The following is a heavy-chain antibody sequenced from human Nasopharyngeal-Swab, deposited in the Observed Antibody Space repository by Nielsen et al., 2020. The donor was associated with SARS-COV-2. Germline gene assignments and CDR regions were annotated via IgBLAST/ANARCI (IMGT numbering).Heavy chain of an antibody. Sequence: WIRQPPGKGLEWIGYIYYSGGTNYNPSLKSRVTISVDTSKNQFSLKLSSVTAADTAVYYCARGGGSSSWVDYWGQGTLVTVSS. J-gene: IGHJ4*02. D-gene: IGHD6-13*01. CDR2: IYYSGGT. V-gene: IGHV4-59*01. CDR3: ARGGGSSSWVDY.